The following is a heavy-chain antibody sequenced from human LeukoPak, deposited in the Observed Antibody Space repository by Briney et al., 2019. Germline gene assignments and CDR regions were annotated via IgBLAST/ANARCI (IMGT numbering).Heavy chain of an antibody. D-gene: IGHD3-10*01. CDR1: DSSISSAYY. Sequence: SETLSLTCTVSDSSISSAYYWGWIRQPPGAGLEWIGSIYHSGGTYYTPSLKSRVSISVDTSKNQLSLKLSSVTAADTAVYYCARGYYGSGSFGGWFDPWGLGTLVTVSS. CDR2: IYHSGGT. CDR3: ARGYYGSGSFGGWFDP. V-gene: IGHV4-38-2*02. J-gene: IGHJ5*02.